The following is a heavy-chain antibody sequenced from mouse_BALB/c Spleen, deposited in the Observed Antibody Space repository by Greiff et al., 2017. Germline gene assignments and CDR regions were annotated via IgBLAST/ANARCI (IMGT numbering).Heavy chain of an antibody. CDR1: GFNIKDTY. CDR2: IDPANGNT. J-gene: IGHJ4*01. D-gene: IGHD5-1*01. Sequence: DVQLQESGAELVKPGASVKLSCTASGFNIKDTYMHWVKQRPEQGLEWIGRIDPANGNTKYDPKFQGKATITADTSSNTAYLQLSSLTSEDTAVYYCARSEYGYAMDYWGQGTSVTVSS. V-gene: IGHV14-3*02. CDR3: ARSEYGYAMDY.